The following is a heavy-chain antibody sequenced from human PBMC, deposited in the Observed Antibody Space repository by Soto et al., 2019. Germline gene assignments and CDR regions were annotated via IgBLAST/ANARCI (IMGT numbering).Heavy chain of an antibody. CDR2: ISYDGSNK. J-gene: IGHJ4*02. D-gene: IGHD1-1*01. CDR3: AKSGKRRLYRGYFDY. CDR1: GFTFSSYG. V-gene: IGHV3-30*18. Sequence: QVQLVESGGGVVQPGRSLRLSCAASGFTFSSYGMHWVRQAPGKGLEWVAVISYDGSNKYYADSVKGRFTISRDNSKNTLYLQMNSLRAEDTAVYYCAKSGKRRLYRGYFDYWGQGTLVTVSS.